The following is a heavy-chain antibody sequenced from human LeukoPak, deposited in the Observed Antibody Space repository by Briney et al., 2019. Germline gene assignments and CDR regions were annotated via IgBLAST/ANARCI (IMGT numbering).Heavy chain of an antibody. CDR3: AKGGYYYGSGSYPIDY. V-gene: IGHV3-30*02. CDR2: IRFDGSYK. CDR1: GFTFSSYG. Sequence: PGGSLRLSCAASGFTFSSYGMHWVRQAPGKGLEWVTFIRFDGSYKSYADSVKGRFTISRDNSKNTLYLQMNSLRAEDTAVYYCAKGGYYYGSGSYPIDYWGQGTLVTVSS. J-gene: IGHJ4*02. D-gene: IGHD3-10*01.